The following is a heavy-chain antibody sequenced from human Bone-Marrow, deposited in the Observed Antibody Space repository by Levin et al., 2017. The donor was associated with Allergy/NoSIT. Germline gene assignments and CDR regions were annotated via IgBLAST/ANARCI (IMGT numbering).Heavy chain of an antibody. CDR1: GGSLSSGDYY. CDR2: ISDTGST. J-gene: IGHJ4*02. D-gene: IGHD3-22*01. CDR3: ARELKENNFDTSGYYIDH. V-gene: IGHV4-30-4*01. Sequence: NPSETLSLTCTVSGGSLSSGDYYWSWLRQTPGKGLECIGYISDTGSTYYNPSLKSRLTISVDTSRNQFSLKLSSVTAADTAIYYCARELKENNFDTSGYYIDHWGQGVLVTVSS.